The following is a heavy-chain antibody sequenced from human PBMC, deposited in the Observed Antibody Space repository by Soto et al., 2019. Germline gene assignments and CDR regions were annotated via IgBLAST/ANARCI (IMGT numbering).Heavy chain of an antibody. J-gene: IGHJ4*02. CDR2: IYYSGST. D-gene: IGHD6-13*01. Sequence: SETLSLTCTVSGGSISSGDYYWSWIRQPPGKGLEWIGYIYYSGSTYYNPSLKSRVTISVDTSKNQFSLKLSSVTAADTAVYYCARVLAAGPHYHLFDYWGQGTLVTVSS. CDR1: GGSISSGDYY. V-gene: IGHV4-30-4*01. CDR3: ARVLAAGPHYHLFDY.